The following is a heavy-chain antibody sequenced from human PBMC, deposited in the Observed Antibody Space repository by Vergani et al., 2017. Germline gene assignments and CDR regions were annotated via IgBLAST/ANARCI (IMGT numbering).Heavy chain of an antibody. CDR2: MNPNSGNT. CDR3: ARAPFRITAAEDYAFDV. CDR1: GYTLNTYD. J-gene: IGHJ3*01. Sequence: QVQLVQSGAEVKEPGGSVQVSCKASGYTLNTYDINWVRQAAGQGLEWVGWMNPNSGNTGYAQKFQGRVTMTSITSIGTAYMELSGLTSDDTAVYYGARAPFRITAAEDYAFDVWGQGTLVTVSS. V-gene: IGHV1-8*02. D-gene: IGHD6-13*01.